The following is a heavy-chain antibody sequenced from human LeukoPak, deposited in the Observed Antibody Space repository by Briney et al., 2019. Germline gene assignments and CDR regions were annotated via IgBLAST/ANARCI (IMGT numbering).Heavy chain of an antibody. V-gene: IGHV1-69*06. CDR3: ARGQHYYYMDV. Sequence: GGSLRLSCAASGFTFSSYAISWVRQAPGQGLEWMGGIIPIFGTANYAQKFQGRVTITADKSTSTAYMELSSLRSEDTAVYYCARGQHYYYMDVWGKGTTVTVSS. CDR1: GFTFSSYA. J-gene: IGHJ6*03. CDR2: IIPIFGTA. D-gene: IGHD5-18*01.